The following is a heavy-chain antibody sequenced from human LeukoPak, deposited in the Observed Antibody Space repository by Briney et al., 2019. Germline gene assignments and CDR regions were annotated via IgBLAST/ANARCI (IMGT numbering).Heavy chain of an antibody. Sequence: ASVKVSCKASGYTFTGYYMHWVRQAPGQGLEWMGWINPNSGGTNYAHKFQGRVTMTRDTSISTAYMELSRLRSDDTAVYFCATLYGYYQLDFDYWGQGTLVTVSS. D-gene: IGHD4-17*01. J-gene: IGHJ4*02. CDR3: ATLYGYYQLDFDY. CDR1: GYTFTGYY. V-gene: IGHV1-2*02. CDR2: INPNSGGT.